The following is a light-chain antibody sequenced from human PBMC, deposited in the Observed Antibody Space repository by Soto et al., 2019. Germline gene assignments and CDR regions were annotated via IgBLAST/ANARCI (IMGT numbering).Light chain of an antibody. Sequence: EIVMTQSPATLSVSPGERATLSCRASQSVSSNLAWYQQKPGQAPRLLIYGASTRATGIPVRFSGSGSGTEFTLTNSSLQSEDFAVYYCQQYNNWPLTFGGGTKVEIK. CDR3: QQYNNWPLT. CDR2: GAS. V-gene: IGKV3-15*01. J-gene: IGKJ4*01. CDR1: QSVSSN.